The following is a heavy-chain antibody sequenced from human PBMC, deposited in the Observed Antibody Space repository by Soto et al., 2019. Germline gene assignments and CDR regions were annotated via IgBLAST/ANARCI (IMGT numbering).Heavy chain of an antibody. Sequence: QVQLVESGGGVVQPGRSLRLSCAASGFTFSSYAMHWVRQAPGKGLEWVAVISYDGSNKYYADSVKGRFTISRDNSKNTKYLQMNSLRAEDTAVYYCARLTSAPYYYDSSGYYPNDAFDIWGQGTMVTVSS. V-gene: IGHV3-30-3*01. CDR1: GFTFSSYA. D-gene: IGHD3-22*01. J-gene: IGHJ3*02. CDR3: ARLTSAPYYYDSSGYYPNDAFDI. CDR2: ISYDGSNK.